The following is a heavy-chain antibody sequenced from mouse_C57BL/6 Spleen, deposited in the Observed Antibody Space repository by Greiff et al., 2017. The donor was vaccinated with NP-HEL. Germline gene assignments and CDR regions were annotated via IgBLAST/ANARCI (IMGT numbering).Heavy chain of an antibody. CDR3: AREGHDYDEGGFDY. CDR1: GYTFTDYY. J-gene: IGHJ2*01. D-gene: IGHD2-4*01. Sequence: VQLQQSGPELVKPGASVKISCKASGYTFTDYYMNWVKQSHGKSLEWIGDINPNNGGTSYNQKFKGKATLTVDKSSSTAYMELRSLTSEDSAVYYCAREGHDYDEGGFDYWGQGTTLTVSS. CDR2: INPNNGGT. V-gene: IGHV1-26*01.